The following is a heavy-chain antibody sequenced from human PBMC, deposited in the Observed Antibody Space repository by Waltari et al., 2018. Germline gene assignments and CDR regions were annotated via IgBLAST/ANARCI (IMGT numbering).Heavy chain of an antibody. CDR2: ISWNSNNI. CDR1: GFIFEGSA. J-gene: IGHJ4*02. CDR3: VRDAFGNTIGGVFDY. D-gene: IGHD3-3*01. Sequence: VQLVESGGGLVQPGKTLRLSCVASGFIFEGSAVHWVRQVPGKGLEWLSGISWNSNNIVYADSVKGRFTISRDNAENSLYLLMNNLRSDDTALYYCVRDAFGNTIGGVFDYWGQGTLLTVSS. V-gene: IGHV3-9*01.